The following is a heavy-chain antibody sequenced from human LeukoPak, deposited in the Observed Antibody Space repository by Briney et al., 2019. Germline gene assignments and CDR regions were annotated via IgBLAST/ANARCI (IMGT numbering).Heavy chain of an antibody. CDR2: ATNIGGST. CDR3: ASRGSSGWGTYFDY. Sequence: GGSLRLSCAASGFTFSSYAMSWVRQAPGKGLEWVSVATNIGGSTYYADSVKGRFTISRDNSKNTLNLQMNSLRAEDTAVYYCASRGSSGWGTYFDYWGQGTLVTVSS. CDR1: GFTFSSYA. D-gene: IGHD6-19*01. J-gene: IGHJ4*02. V-gene: IGHV3-23*01.